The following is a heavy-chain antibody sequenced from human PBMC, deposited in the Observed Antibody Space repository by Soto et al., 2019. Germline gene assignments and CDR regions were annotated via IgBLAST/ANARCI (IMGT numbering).Heavy chain of an antibody. CDR2: IDPSDSHA. CDR1: GYIFSTYW. Sequence: GESLKISCQGSGYIFSTYWITWVRQMPGKDLEWMGTIDPSDSHANYSLSFQGHVSISVDKSIGTAYLKWSGLKASDTAMYFCAKTRGYSYGFLPPDFDYWGQGTLVTVSS. D-gene: IGHD5-18*01. V-gene: IGHV5-10-1*01. J-gene: IGHJ4*02. CDR3: AKTRGYSYGFLPPDFDY.